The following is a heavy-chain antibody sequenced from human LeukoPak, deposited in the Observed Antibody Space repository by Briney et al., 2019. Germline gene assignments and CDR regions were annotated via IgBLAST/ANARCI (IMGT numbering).Heavy chain of an antibody. D-gene: IGHD2-21*02. CDR2: IYSGGST. V-gene: IGHV3-53*01. CDR1: GFTVSSNY. J-gene: IGHJ4*02. Sequence: QTGGSLRLSCAASGFTVSSNYMSWVRQAPGKGLEWVSVIYSGGSTYYADSVKGRFTISRDNSKNTLYLQMNSLRAEDTAVYYCAKGRVVTPLDYWGQGTLVTVSS. CDR3: AKGRVVTPLDY.